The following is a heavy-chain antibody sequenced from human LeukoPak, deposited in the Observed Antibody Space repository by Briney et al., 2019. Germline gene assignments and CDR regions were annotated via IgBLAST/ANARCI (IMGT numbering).Heavy chain of an antibody. V-gene: IGHV3-48*03. CDR2: ISSSGSIT. D-gene: IGHD2-21*02. CDR1: GFTFSSYA. Sequence: GGSLRLSCAASGFTFSSYAMSWVRQAPGKGLEWVSYISSSGSITYYAESVKGRFTISRDNAKNSLYLQMNSLRAEDTAVYYCARDSCGGDCYWNYFDFWGQGTLVTVSS. J-gene: IGHJ4*02. CDR3: ARDSCGGDCYWNYFDF.